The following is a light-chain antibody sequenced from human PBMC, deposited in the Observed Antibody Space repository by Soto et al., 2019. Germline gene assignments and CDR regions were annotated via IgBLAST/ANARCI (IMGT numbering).Light chain of an antibody. Sequence: DIQMTQSPSSLSASVGDRVTITCRASQSISRYLNWYQQKPGKAPKLLIYAASSLLGGVPSRFSGSGSGTDFTLTISSLRPEDFAIYYCQQSYSSPQTFGQGTKVDIK. CDR1: QSISRY. CDR2: AAS. V-gene: IGKV1-39*01. CDR3: QQSYSSPQT. J-gene: IGKJ1*01.